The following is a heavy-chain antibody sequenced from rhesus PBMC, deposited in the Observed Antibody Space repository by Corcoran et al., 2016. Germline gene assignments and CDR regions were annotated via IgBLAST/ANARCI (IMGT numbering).Heavy chain of an antibody. D-gene: IGHD1-26*01. J-gene: IGHJ4*01. Sequence: QLQLQESGPGLVKPSETLSLTCAVSGGSISSNYWNWIRQPPGKGLEWSGRSSGSGCGTDYNPSLKMRVTISTDTSKKQFSLKLSSVTAADTAVYYCAREYNWNYYFDYWGQGVLVTVSS. CDR3: AREYNWNYYFDY. CDR1: GGSISSNY. V-gene: IGHV4-173*01. CDR2: SSGSGCGT.